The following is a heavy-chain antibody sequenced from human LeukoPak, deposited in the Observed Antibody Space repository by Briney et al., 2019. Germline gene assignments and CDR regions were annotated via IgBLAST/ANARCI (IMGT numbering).Heavy chain of an antibody. J-gene: IGHJ4*02. D-gene: IGHD6-19*01. CDR1: GFTFSSYW. CDR2: IKQDGSEK. V-gene: IGHV3-7*03. Sequence: GGSLRLSCAASGFTFSSYWMSWVRQAPGKGLEWVANIKQDGSEKYYVDSEKGRFTISRDNAKNSLYLQMNSLRAEDTAVYYCAREVGEIAVAGMGAFDYWGQGTLVTVSS. CDR3: AREVGEIAVAGMGAFDY.